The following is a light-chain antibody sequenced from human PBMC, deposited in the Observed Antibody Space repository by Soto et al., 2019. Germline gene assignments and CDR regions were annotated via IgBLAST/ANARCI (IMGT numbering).Light chain of an antibody. J-gene: IGKJ2*01. Sequence: DIQMTQSPSTLSASVGDRVTITCRASQSISSWLAWYQQKPGKAPKLLIYKASSLESGVPSRFSGSGSGTEFTLTISSLQPDDFAKYDCQQYNSYSFGQGTKLEIK. CDR1: QSISSW. V-gene: IGKV1-5*03. CDR3: QQYNSYS. CDR2: KAS.